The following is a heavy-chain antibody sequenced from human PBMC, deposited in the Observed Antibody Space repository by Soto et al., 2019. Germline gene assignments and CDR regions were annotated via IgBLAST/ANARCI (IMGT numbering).Heavy chain of an antibody. Sequence: GGSLRLSCAASGFTFSSYGMHWVRQAPGKGLEWVAVISYDGSNKYYADSVKGRFTISRDNSKNTLYLQMNSLRAEDTAVYYCAKDFDYDFWSGYAHYYYYYGMDVWGQGTTVTVSS. CDR2: ISYDGSNK. J-gene: IGHJ6*02. CDR1: GFTFSSYG. V-gene: IGHV3-30*18. D-gene: IGHD3-3*01. CDR3: AKDFDYDFWSGYAHYYYYYGMDV.